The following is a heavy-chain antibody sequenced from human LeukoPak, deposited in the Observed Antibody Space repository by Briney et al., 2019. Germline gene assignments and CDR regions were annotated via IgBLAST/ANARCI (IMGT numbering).Heavy chain of an antibody. Sequence: ASVKVSCKASGYTFTGYYIHWVRQASGQGLEWMGYINPNSGGTSYAQKFQGRVTMTRDTSISTVYMELSRLISDDTAVFYCARDRDLAVTGSLYYFDSWGQGTLVTVSS. D-gene: IGHD6-19*01. CDR1: GYTFTGYY. CDR2: INPNSGGT. CDR3: ARDRDLAVTGSLYYFDS. J-gene: IGHJ4*02. V-gene: IGHV1-2*02.